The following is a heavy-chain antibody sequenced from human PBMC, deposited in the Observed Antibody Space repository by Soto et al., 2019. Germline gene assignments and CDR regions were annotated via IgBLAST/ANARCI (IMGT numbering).Heavy chain of an antibody. D-gene: IGHD2-15*01. Sequence: EVRLVQSGGGLVQPGGSLRLSCAASGFTFSDHYMSWVRQAPGKGREWLGRGRNKANSYTTEYAASVKGRFTVARDDSKNLLFLQLNSLTTEDTAVYYCTRGGTSQNSYYWHMDVWGQGTTVTVSS. V-gene: IGHV3-72*01. CDR3: TRGGTSQNSYYWHMDV. J-gene: IGHJ6*03. CDR1: GFTFSDHY. CDR2: GRNKANSYTT.